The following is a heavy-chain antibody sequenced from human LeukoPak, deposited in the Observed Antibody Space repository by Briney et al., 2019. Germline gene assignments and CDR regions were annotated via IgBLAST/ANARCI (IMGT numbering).Heavy chain of an antibody. CDR1: GFTFSTYS. Sequence: GGSLRLSCAGSGFTFSTYSMNWVRQAPGKGLEWLSYISGSSNIIHYADSVKGRFTISRDNAKNSLYLQMDSLRVEDTAVYYCAKEISGSYYKWYGMDVWGQGTTVTVSS. J-gene: IGHJ6*02. CDR2: ISGSSNII. V-gene: IGHV3-48*01. CDR3: AKEISGSYYKWYGMDV. D-gene: IGHD3-10*01.